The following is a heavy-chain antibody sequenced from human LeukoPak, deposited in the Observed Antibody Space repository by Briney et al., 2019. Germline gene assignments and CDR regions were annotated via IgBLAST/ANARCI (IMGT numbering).Heavy chain of an antibody. CDR2: INHSGST. CDR3: ARVRGYSYGYVDY. Sequence: SETLSLTCAVYGGSFSGYYWSWIRQPPGKGLEWIGEINHSGSTNYNPSLKSRATISVDTSKNQFSLKLSSVTAADTAVYYCARVRGYSYGYVDYWGQGTLVTVSS. D-gene: IGHD5-18*01. V-gene: IGHV4-34*01. CDR1: GGSFSGYY. J-gene: IGHJ4*02.